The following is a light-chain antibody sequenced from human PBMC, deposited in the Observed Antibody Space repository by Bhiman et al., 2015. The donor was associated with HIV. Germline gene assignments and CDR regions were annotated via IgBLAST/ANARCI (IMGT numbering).Light chain of an antibody. Sequence: QSVLTQPPSVSGAPGQRVTISCTGSSSNIGAGYDVHWYQQLPGTAPKLMIYDVSDRPSGVSNRFSGSKSGNTASLTISGLQAEDEADYYCRSLSDSGTRVIFGRGTKLTVL. V-gene: IGLV1-40*01. J-gene: IGLJ2*01. CDR3: RSLSDSGTRVI. CDR2: DVS. CDR1: SSNIGAGYD.